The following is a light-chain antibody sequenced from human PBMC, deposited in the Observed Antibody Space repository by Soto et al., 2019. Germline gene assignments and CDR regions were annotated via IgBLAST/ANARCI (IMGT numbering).Light chain of an antibody. CDR3: QQYDSSPRT. V-gene: IGKV3-20*01. CDR1: QSVSSNF. Sequence: ENVLTQSPGTLSLSPGERATLSCRASQSVSSNFLAWYQQKPGQAPRLIIYGASNRATGIPDRFSGSGSGTDFTLTISRLEPEDFAVYYCQQYDSSPRTFGQGTKVEIK. CDR2: GAS. J-gene: IGKJ1*01.